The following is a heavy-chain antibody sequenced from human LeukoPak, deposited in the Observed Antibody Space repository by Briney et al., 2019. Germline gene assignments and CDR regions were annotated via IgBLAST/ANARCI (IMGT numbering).Heavy chain of an antibody. J-gene: IGHJ4*02. CDR3: AKDRVARSSWFIFDY. D-gene: IGHD6-19*01. Sequence: GRSLRLSCAASGFTFSSYGMHWVRQAPGKGLEWVAVISYHGINKFYADSVKGRFTISRDNSKNTLYLQMNSLRAEDTALYYCAKDRVARSSWFIFDYWGQGTLVIGSS. CDR1: GFTFSSYG. V-gene: IGHV3-30*18. CDR2: ISYHGINK.